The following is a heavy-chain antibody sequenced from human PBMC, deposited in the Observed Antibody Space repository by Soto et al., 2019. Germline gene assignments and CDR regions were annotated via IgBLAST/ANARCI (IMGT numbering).Heavy chain of an antibody. CDR3: AKGRGGSGSLTPRVDF. D-gene: IGHD3-10*01. V-gene: IGHV3-23*01. Sequence: EVPLLDSGGGLVQPGGSLRLSCAASGFTFNNYAMTWVRQAPGQGLEWVSAISGGGDTTSYADSVKGRFTVSRDGSKNTLYLQMSSLRADDTALYYCAKGRGGSGSLTPRVDFWGQGTLVTVSS. CDR1: GFTFNNYA. J-gene: IGHJ4*02. CDR2: ISGGGDTT.